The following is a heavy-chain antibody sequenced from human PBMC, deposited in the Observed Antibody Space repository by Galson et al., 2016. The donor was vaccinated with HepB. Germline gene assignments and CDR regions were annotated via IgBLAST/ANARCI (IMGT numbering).Heavy chain of an antibody. D-gene: IGHD1-26*01. V-gene: IGHV3-9*01. CDR1: GFTFDEYA. CDR3: AKTKTRRGSYYYFGMDV. Sequence: SLRLSCAASGFTFDEYAMNWVRQAPGKGLEWVSVISWNSDHTVYVDSVRGRFTISRDIAKSSLYLQMNDLRPEDTALYYCAKTKTRRGSYYYFGMDVWGQGTTVTVSS. J-gene: IGHJ6*02. CDR2: ISWNSDHT.